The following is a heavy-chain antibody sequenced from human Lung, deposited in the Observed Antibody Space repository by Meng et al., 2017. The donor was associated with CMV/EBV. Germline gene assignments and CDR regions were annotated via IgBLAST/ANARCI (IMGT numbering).Heavy chain of an antibody. CDR1: GGTFSSYA. J-gene: IGHJ6*02. CDR3: ARAVDYYYYYGMDV. CDR2: IIPIFGTA. V-gene: IGHV1-69*05. Sequence: XVXVSXXASGGTFSSYAISWVRQAPGQGLEWMGGIIPIFGTANYAQKFQGRVTITTDESTSTAYMELSSLRSEDTAVYYCARAVDYYYYYGMDVWGQGTTVXVSS.